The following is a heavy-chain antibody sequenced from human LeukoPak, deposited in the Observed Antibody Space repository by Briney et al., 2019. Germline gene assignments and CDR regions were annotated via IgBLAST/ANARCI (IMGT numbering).Heavy chain of an antibody. D-gene: IGHD3-16*01. CDR3: ARFTPQGYGWGGYNRFDP. Sequence: PSETLSLTCTVSGYSITSAYYWGWIRQPPGKGLEWIGSIYHSGSTYYNPSLKSRVTISVDTSKNQFSLKLTSVTAADTAVYYCARFTPQGYGWGGYNRFDPWGQGTLVTVSS. J-gene: IGHJ5*02. CDR1: GYSITSAYY. V-gene: IGHV4-38-2*02. CDR2: IYHSGST.